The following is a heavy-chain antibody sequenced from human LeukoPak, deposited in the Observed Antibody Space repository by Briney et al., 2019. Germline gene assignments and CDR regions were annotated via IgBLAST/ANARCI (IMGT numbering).Heavy chain of an antibody. V-gene: IGHV4-34*01. D-gene: IGHD3-10*01. CDR1: GGSFSGYY. CDR2: INHSGST. CDR3: ARRATYYYGSGSYLGAFDI. Sequence: SETLSLTCAVYGGSFSGYYRSWIRQPPGKGLEWIGEINHSGSTNYNPSLKSRVTISVDTSKNQFSLKLSSVTAADTAVYYCARRATYYYGSGSYLGAFDIWGQGTMVTVSS. J-gene: IGHJ3*02.